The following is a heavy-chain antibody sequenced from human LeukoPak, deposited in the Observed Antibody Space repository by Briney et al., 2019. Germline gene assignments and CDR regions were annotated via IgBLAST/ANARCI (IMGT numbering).Heavy chain of an antibody. V-gene: IGHV3-23*01. J-gene: IGHJ4*02. CDR3: AKMQGYFDY. CDR1: GLTFSNYG. CDR2: ITGDGTTT. Sequence: PGGSLRLSCEASGLTFSNYGMSWVRQAPGKGLQWGSAITGDGTTTFYADSVKGRFTISRDNSKHMLYLQMSSLRAEDTAIYYCAKMQGYFDYWGQGTLVPVSS.